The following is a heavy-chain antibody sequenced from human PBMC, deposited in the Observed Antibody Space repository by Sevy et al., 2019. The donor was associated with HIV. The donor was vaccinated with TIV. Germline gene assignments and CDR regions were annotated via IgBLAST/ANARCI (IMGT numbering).Heavy chain of an antibody. D-gene: IGHD3-10*01. CDR2: ISYDGSNK. CDR1: GFTFSSYA. CDR3: ARDRYYGSGSLTYYYYMDV. J-gene: IGHJ6*03. V-gene: IGHV3-30-3*01. Sequence: GGSLRLSCPASGFTFSSYAMHWVRQAPGKGLEWVAVISYDGSNKYYAQSVKGQFTISRDNSKNTLYLQMNSLRAEDTAVYYCARDRYYGSGSLTYYYYMDVWGKGTTVTVSS.